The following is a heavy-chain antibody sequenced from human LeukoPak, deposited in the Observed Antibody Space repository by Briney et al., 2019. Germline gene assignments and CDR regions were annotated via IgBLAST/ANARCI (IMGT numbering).Heavy chain of an antibody. CDR2: IYPHNGGT. CDR1: GYTFGAYH. J-gene: IGHJ3*02. V-gene: IGHV1-2*02. D-gene: IGHD6-13*01. CDR3: ARPKAAAGTIGAFDI. Sequence: ASVKVSCKASGYTFGAYHLHWVRQAPGQGLEWMGWIYPHNGGTNYAQKFQGRVIMTADTSISTAYMELSKLTSDDTAVYYCARPKAAAGTIGAFDIWGQGTMVTVSS.